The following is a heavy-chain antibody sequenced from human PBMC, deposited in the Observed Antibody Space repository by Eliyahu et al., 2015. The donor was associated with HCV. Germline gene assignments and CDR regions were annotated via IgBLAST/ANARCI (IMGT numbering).Heavy chain of an antibody. CDR2: ISGSGGST. Sequence: EVQLLESGGGLVQPGGSLRLSCXASGFTFSSYXMXWVRQAPGKGLGGVSAISGSGGSTYYADSVKGRFTISRDNSKNTLYLQMNSLRAEDTAVYYCAKQPGGITIFGVVIGYFDYWGQGTLVTVSS. J-gene: IGHJ4*02. V-gene: IGHV3-23*01. D-gene: IGHD3-3*01. CDR3: AKQPGGITIFGVVIGYFDY. CDR1: GFTFSSYX.